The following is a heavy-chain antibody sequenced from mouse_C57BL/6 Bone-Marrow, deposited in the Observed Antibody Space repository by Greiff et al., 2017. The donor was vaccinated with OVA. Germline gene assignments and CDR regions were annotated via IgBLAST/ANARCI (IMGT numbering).Heavy chain of an antibody. V-gene: IGHV1-52*01. D-gene: IGHD1-1*01. CDR3: ARDPVYYGSFPFAY. Sequence: QVQLQQPGAELVRPGSSVKLSCTASGYTFTSYWMHWVKQRPIQGLEWIGNIDPADSETHYNQKFKDKATLTVDKSSSTAYMQLSSLTSEDSAVYYCARDPVYYGSFPFAYWGQGTLVTVSA. CDR2: IDPADSET. J-gene: IGHJ3*01. CDR1: GYTFTSYW.